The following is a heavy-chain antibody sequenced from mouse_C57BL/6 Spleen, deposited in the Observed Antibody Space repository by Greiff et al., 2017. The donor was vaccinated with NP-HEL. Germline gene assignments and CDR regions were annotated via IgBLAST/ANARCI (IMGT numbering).Heavy chain of an antibody. J-gene: IGHJ3*01. CDR1: GYTFTSYW. CDR2: IDPSDRYT. V-gene: IGHV1-69*01. D-gene: IGHD3-2*02. CDR3: ARWDSSGSFAY. Sequence: QVQLKQPGAELVMPGASVKLSCKASGYTFTSYWMHWVKQRPGQSLEWIGEIDPSDRYTNYNQKFKGKSTLTADKSSSTAYMQLSSLTSEDSAVYYCARWDSSGSFAYWGQGTLVTVSA.